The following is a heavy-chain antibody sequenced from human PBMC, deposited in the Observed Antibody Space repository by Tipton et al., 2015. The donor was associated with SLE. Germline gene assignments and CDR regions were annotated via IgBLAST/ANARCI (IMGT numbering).Heavy chain of an antibody. CDR1: GGSIRSSSDW. CDR2: IYRSGSA. Sequence: SLRLSCTVSGGSIRSSSDWWSWVRQPPGKGLEWIGEIYRSGSATYNPSLKSRVTISMDKSNDQFSLNLASVTPADTAVYYCARNGFYSLDYWGQGPLVTVSS. V-gene: IGHV4-4*02. D-gene: IGHD3-22*01. J-gene: IGHJ4*02. CDR3: ARNGFYSLDY.